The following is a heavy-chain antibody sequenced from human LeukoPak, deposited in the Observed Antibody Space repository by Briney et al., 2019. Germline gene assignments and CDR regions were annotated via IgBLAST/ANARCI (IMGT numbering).Heavy chain of an antibody. CDR1: GGSISSYY. Sequence: SETLSLTCTVSGGSISSYYWSWIRQPPGKGLEWIGYIYTSGSTNYNPPLKSRVTISVDTSKNQFSLKLSPVTAADTAVYYCARQVALYYMDVWGKGTTVTVSS. CDR2: IYTSGST. J-gene: IGHJ6*03. CDR3: ARQVALYYMDV. D-gene: IGHD5-12*01. V-gene: IGHV4-4*09.